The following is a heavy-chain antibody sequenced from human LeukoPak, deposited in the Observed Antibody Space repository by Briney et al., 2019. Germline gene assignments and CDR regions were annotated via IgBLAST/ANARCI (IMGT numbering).Heavy chain of an antibody. CDR3: ARLGYCSGGSCYFRGWFDP. Sequence: SETLSLTCAVSGGSISSSNWWSWVRQPPGKGLEWIGEIYHSGSTNYNPSLKSRVTISVDTSKNQFSLKLSSVTAADTAVYYCARLGYCSGGSCYFRGWFDPWGQGTLVTVSS. CDR2: IYHSGST. V-gene: IGHV4-4*02. J-gene: IGHJ5*02. CDR1: GGSISSSNW. D-gene: IGHD2-15*01.